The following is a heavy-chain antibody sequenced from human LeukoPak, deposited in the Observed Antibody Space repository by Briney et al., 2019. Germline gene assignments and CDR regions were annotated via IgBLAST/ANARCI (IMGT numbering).Heavy chain of an antibody. Sequence: SETLSLTCTVSGGSISSGDYYWSWIRQPPGKGLEWIGYIYYSGSTYYNPSLKSRVTTSVDTSKNQFSLKLSSVTAADTAVYYCARGDCSGGSCYGWIVYWGQGTLVTVSS. J-gene: IGHJ4*02. CDR2: IYYSGST. CDR1: GGSISSGDYY. D-gene: IGHD2-15*01. CDR3: ARGDCSGGSCYGWIVY. V-gene: IGHV4-30-4*01.